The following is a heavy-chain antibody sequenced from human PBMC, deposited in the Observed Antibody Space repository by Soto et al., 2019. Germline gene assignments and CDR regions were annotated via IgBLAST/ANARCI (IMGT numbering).Heavy chain of an antibody. Sequence: GGSLRLSCAASGVVFTNYVMHWVRQTPGKGLEWMADISYDGTNKHYAESVRGRFTISRDNSKNTLYLQMKSLRAEDTAVYYCATYDRSGYYSRRFDYWGQGTLVTVSS. J-gene: IGHJ4*02. CDR1: GVVFTNYV. CDR2: ISYDGTNK. D-gene: IGHD3-22*01. CDR3: ATYDRSGYYSRRFDY. V-gene: IGHV3-30*03.